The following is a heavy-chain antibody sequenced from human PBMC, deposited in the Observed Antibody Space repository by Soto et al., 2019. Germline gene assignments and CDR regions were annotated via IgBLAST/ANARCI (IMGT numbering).Heavy chain of an antibody. CDR2: IIPIFGTA. CDR1: GGTFSSYA. J-gene: IGHJ2*01. Sequence: QVQLVQSGAEVKKPGFSVKVSCKASGGTFSSYAISWVRQAPGQGLEWMGGIIPIFGTANYAQKFQGRVTITADESTITAYMELSSLRSEDTAVYYCARGGLDYGDLYCYFDLWGRGTLVTVSS. V-gene: IGHV1-69*01. D-gene: IGHD4-17*01. CDR3: ARGGLDYGDLYCYFDL.